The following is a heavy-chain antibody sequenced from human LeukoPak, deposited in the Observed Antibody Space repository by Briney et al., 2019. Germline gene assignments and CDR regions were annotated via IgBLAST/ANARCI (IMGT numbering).Heavy chain of an antibody. CDR1: GGSISSSY. J-gene: IGHJ5*02. V-gene: IGHV4-59*01. Sequence: SETLSLTCTVSGGSISSSYWSWIRQPPGKGLEWIGHIYYSGSANYNPSLKSRVIISVDTSKNQFSLRLSSVTAADTAVYYCARVRGSAGYKWFDPWGQGTLVTVSS. CDR3: ARVRGSAGYKWFDP. D-gene: IGHD3-10*01. CDR2: IYYSGSA.